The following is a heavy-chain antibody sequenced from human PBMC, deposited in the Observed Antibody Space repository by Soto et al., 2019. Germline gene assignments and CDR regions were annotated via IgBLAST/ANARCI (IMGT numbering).Heavy chain of an antibody. CDR2: IDPSDSYT. D-gene: IGHD3-22*01. V-gene: IGHV5-10-1*01. Sequence: GESLKISCKGSGYSFTSYWISWVRQMPGKGLERMGRIDPSDSYTNYSPTFQGHVTISADKSISTAYLQWSSLKASDTAMYYCARYPSGYSASTYYYGMDVWGQGTTVTVSS. CDR3: ARYPSGYSASTYYYGMDV. CDR1: GYSFTSYW. J-gene: IGHJ6*02.